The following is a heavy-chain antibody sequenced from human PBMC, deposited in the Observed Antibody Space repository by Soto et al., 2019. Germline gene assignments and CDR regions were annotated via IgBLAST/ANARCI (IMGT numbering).Heavy chain of an antibody. Sequence: LRLSCAASEFTFSSYAMHWVRQAPGKGLEWVAVISYDGSNKYYADSVKGRFTISRDNSKNTLYLQMNSLRAEDTALYYCARATGPLYYYDSSGSLIDYWGQGTLVTVSS. CDR1: EFTFSSYA. V-gene: IGHV3-30-3*01. D-gene: IGHD3-22*01. CDR2: ISYDGSNK. J-gene: IGHJ4*02. CDR3: ARATGPLYYYDSSGSLIDY.